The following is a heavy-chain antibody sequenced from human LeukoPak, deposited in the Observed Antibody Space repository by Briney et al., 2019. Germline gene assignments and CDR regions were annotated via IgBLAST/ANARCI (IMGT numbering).Heavy chain of an antibody. Sequence: SETLSLICAVYGGSFSGYYWSWIRQPPGKGLEWIGEINHSGGTNYNPSLKSRVTISVDTSKNQFSLKLSSVTAADTAVYYCARFPFGGVIEVGYFDYWGQGTLVTVSS. CDR1: GGSFSGYY. CDR3: ARFPFGGVIEVGYFDY. V-gene: IGHV4-34*01. D-gene: IGHD3-16*02. CDR2: INHSGGT. J-gene: IGHJ4*02.